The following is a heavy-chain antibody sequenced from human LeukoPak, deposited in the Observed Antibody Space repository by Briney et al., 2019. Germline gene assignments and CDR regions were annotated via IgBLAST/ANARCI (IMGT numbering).Heavy chain of an antibody. J-gene: IGHJ4*02. CDR2: IYTSGST. CDR1: GGSISSGSYY. V-gene: IGHV4-61*02. CDR3: ARVLRGYSYGAEFDY. Sequence: PSETLSLTCTVSGGSISSGSYYWSWIRQPAGKGLEWIGRIYTSGSTNYNPSFKSRVTISVDTSKNQFSLKLSSVTAADTAVYYCARVLRGYSYGAEFDYWGQGTLVTVSS. D-gene: IGHD5-18*01.